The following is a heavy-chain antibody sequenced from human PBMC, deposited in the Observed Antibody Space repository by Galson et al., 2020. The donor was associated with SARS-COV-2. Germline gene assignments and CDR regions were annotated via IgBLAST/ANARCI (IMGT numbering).Heavy chain of an antibody. CDR3: AREGYYGSGSYYNVGNWFDP. Sequence: SQASETLSLTCAVYGGSFSAYSWAWIRQPPGKGLEWIGEVNHSGSTNYNASLQSRVTISVDTSKNQFSLRLTSVTAADTAVYYCAREGYYGSGSYYNVGNWFDPWGQGTLVTVSS. CDR2: VNHSGST. D-gene: IGHD3-10*01. J-gene: IGHJ5*02. CDR1: GGSFSAYS. V-gene: IGHV4-34*01.